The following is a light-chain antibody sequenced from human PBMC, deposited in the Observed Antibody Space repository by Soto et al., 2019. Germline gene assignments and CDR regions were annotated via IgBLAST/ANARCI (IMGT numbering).Light chain of an antibody. CDR2: GAY. CDR1: QSVSSN. CDR3: KQYDKWPRT. V-gene: IGKV3-15*01. J-gene: IGKJ1*01. Sequence: EIVMTQSPATLSVSPGERATLSCRASQSVSSNLAWYQQKPGQAPRLLIYGAYTRATGIQARFSGSGSGTEFTLTISSLQSDDLAVYYCKQYDKWPRTFGQGTKVDI.